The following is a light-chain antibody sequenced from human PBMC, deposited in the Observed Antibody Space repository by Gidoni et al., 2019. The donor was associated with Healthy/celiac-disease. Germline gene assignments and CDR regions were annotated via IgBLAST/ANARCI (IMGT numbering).Light chain of an antibody. CDR1: QDISNY. Sequence: DIQMTQSPSSLSASVGDRVTITCLASQDISNYLNWYQQKPGKAPKLLIYDASNLETGVPSRFSGSGSGTDFTFTISSLQPEDIATYYCQQYDNLPLXFXGGTKVEIK. J-gene: IGKJ4*01. V-gene: IGKV1-33*01. CDR3: QQYDNLPLX. CDR2: DAS.